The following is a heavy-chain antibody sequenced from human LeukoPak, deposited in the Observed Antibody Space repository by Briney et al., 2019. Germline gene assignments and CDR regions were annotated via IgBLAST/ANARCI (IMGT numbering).Heavy chain of an antibody. CDR2: INPRGGST. J-gene: IGHJ4*02. CDR3: ARKRTDGYISYYFDY. V-gene: IGHV1-46*01. Sequence: ASVKVSCKASGYTFIDYYMHWVRQAPGQGLEWMGIINPRGGSTTYAQNFQDRVTMTRDTSTSTLYMELSSLTYEDTAVYYCARKRTDGYISYYFDYRGQGTLVTVSS. D-gene: IGHD5-24*01. CDR1: GYTFIDYY.